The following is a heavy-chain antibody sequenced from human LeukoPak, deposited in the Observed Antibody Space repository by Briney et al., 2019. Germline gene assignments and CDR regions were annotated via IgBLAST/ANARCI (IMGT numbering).Heavy chain of an antibody. D-gene: IGHD4-17*01. CDR3: ARDPYGPDY. J-gene: IGHJ4*02. CDR2: ISSSSNYI. V-gene: IGHV3-21*01. Sequence: KPGGSLRLSCAASGFTFSDYNMNWVRQAPGKGLEWVSSISSSSNYIYYADSVKGRFTISRDNAKNSLYVQVNSLRAEDTAVYYCARDPYGPDYWGQGTLVTVSS. CDR1: GFTFSDYN.